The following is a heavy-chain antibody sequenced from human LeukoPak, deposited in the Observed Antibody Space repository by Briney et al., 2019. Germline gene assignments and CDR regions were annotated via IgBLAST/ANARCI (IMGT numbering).Heavy chain of an antibody. Sequence: SGGSLRLSFAASGFTFSSYSMNWVRQAPGKGLEWVSLISGDGGSTYYADSVKGRFTISRDNSKNSLYLQMNSLRTEDTALYYCAKWARSGSYDYWGQGTLVTVSS. V-gene: IGHV3-43*02. D-gene: IGHD3-10*01. CDR2: ISGDGGST. CDR3: AKWARSGSYDY. J-gene: IGHJ4*02. CDR1: GFTFSSYS.